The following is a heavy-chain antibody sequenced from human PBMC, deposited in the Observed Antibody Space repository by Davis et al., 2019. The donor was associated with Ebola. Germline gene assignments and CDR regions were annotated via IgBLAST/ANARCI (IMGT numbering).Heavy chain of an antibody. CDR3: AKDSSYCGGDCYGDY. D-gene: IGHD2-21*02. J-gene: IGHJ4*02. V-gene: IGHV3-21*01. CDR2: ISSSSSYI. CDR1: GFTFSSYS. Sequence: PGGSLRLSCAASGFTFSSYSMNWVRQAPGKGLEWVSSISSSSSYIYYADSVKGRFTISRDNSKNTLYLQMNSLRAEDTAVYYCAKDSSYCGGDCYGDYWGQGTLVTVSS.